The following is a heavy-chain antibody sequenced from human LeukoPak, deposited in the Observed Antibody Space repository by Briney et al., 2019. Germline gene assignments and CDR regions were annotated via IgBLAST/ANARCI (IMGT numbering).Heavy chain of an antibody. CDR1: GLTFSSYS. CDR2: ISSSSSYI. D-gene: IGHD5-18*01. CDR3: ARALGIQLNY. Sequence: GGSLRLSCAASGLTFSSYSMNWVRQAPGKGLEWVSSISSSSSYIYYADSVKGRFTISRDNAKNSLYLQMNSLRAEDTAVYYCARALGIQLNYWGQGTLVTVSS. V-gene: IGHV3-21*01. J-gene: IGHJ4*02.